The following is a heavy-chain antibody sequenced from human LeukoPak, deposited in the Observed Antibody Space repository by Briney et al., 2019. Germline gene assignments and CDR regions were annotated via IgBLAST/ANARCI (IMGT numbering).Heavy chain of an antibody. CDR2: IKQDGSEK. CDR1: GFTFSSYW. V-gene: IGHV3-7*01. Sequence: GGSLRLSCAASGFTFSSYWMSWVRQAPGKGLEWVANIKQDGSEKYYVDSVKGRFTISRDNAKNSLYLQMNSLRAEDTAVYYCARDVRGIDYFYYYYYMDVWGKGTTVTVSS. CDR3: ARDVRGIDYFYYYYYMDV. J-gene: IGHJ6*03. D-gene: IGHD1-26*01.